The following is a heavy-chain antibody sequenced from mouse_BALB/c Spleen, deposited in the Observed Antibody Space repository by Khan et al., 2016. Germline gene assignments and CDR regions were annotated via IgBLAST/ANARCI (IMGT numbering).Heavy chain of an antibody. J-gene: IGHJ4*01. CDR1: GYTFTNYG. Sequence: QIQLVQSGPELKKPGETVKISCKASGYTFTNYGMNWVKQTPGKGLKWMVWINTHTGEPTYADDFKGRFAFSLEISANTAYLQINDLKNEDSATYFCARGGWGYAMDYWGQGTSVTVSS. CDR2: INTHTGEP. D-gene: IGHD3-2*02. CDR3: ARGGWGYAMDY. V-gene: IGHV9-3-1*01.